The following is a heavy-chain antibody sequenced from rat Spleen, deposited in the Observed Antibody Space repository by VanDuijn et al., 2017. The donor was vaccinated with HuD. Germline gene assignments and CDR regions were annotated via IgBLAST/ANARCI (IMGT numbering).Heavy chain of an antibody. J-gene: IGHJ1*01. CDR2: ISYDGSST. CDR1: GFTFSDYY. V-gene: IGHV5-29*01. CDR3: ARHRETYWYFDF. D-gene: IGHD4-2*01. Sequence: EVQLVESGGGLVQPGRSLKLSCAASGFTFSDYYMAWVRQAPTKGLEWVATISYDGSSTYYRDSVKGRFTISRDNAKSTIYLQMDSLRSEDTATYYCARHRETYWYFDFWGPGTMVTVSS.